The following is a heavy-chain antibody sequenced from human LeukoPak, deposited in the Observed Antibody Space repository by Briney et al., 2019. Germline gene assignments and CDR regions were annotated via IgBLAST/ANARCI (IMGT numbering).Heavy chain of an antibody. CDR3: ARDRAKPYYDFRSGYSDVPYYYYGMDV. V-gene: IGHV3-7*03. CDR1: GFTFSSYW. D-gene: IGHD3-3*01. J-gene: IGHJ6*02. CDR2: IKQDGSEK. Sequence: GGSLRLSCAASGFTFSSYWMSWVRQAPGKGLEWVANIKQDGSEKYYVDSVKGRFTISRDNAKNSLYLQMNSLRAEDTAVYYCARDRAKPYYDFRSGYSDVPYYYYGMDVWGQGTTVTVSS.